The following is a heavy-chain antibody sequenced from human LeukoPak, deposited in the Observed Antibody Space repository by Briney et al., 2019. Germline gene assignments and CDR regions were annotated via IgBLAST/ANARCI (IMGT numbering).Heavy chain of an antibody. D-gene: IGHD3-3*01. CDR1: GFTFSSYW. V-gene: IGHV3-7*01. CDR2: IKQDGSEK. Sequence: GGSLRLSCAASGFTFSSYWMSWVRQAPGKGLEWVANIKQDGSEKYYVDSVKGRFTISRDNAKNSLYLQMNSLRAEDTAVYYCAKTLKDRYYDFWSCYYHYYYYMDVWGKGTTVTVSS. CDR3: AKTLKDRYYDFWSCYYHYYYYMDV. J-gene: IGHJ6*03.